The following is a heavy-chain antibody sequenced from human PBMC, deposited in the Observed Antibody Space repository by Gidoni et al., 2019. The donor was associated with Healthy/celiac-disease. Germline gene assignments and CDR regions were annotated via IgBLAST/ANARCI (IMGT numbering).Heavy chain of an antibody. V-gene: IGHV4-34*01. D-gene: IGHD3-3*01. Sequence: QVQLQQWGAGLLKPSETLSLTCAVYGGSFSGYYWSWIRQPPGKGLEWIGEINHSGSTNYNPSLKSRVTISVDTSKNQFSLKLSSVTAADTAVYYCARGPVLAIWSGYYPHYGMDVWGQGTTVTVSS. CDR1: GGSFSGYY. CDR3: ARGPVLAIWSGYYPHYGMDV. CDR2: INHSGST. J-gene: IGHJ6*02.